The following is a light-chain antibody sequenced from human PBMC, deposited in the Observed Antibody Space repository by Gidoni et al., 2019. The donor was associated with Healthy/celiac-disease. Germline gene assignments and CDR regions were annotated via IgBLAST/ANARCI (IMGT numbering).Light chain of an antibody. CDR3: QQYNNWPRT. Sequence: ELVTPHSPAPLSVSPGERATLPCRASQSVSSNLDWYQQKPGQAPRLLIYGASTRATGLPARFSGSGSGTEFTLTISSLQSEDFAVYYCQQYNNWPRTFGQGTKVEIK. V-gene: IGKV3-15*01. CDR1: QSVSSN. J-gene: IGKJ1*01. CDR2: GAS.